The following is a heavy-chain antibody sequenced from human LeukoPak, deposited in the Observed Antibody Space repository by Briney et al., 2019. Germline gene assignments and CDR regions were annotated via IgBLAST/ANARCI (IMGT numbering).Heavy chain of an antibody. J-gene: IGHJ4*02. CDR3: ARRAGSGCLDY. V-gene: IGHV4-39*01. Sequence: SETLSLTCTVSGGSISSSSYYWGWIRQPPGKGLEWVGSIYCSGSTYYNPSLKSRVTISVDTSKNQFSLKLSSVTAADTAVYYCARRAGSGCLDYWGQGTLVTVSS. D-gene: IGHD6-19*01. CDR2: IYCSGST. CDR1: GGSISSSSYY.